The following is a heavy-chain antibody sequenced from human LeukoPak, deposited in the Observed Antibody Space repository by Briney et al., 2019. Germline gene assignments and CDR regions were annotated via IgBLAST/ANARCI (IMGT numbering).Heavy chain of an antibody. V-gene: IGHV3-48*03. J-gene: IGHJ4*02. CDR3: AREYPDNRDGWGY. Sequence: GGSLRLSCAASGFTFSSYEMNWVRQAPGKGLEWVSYISGSGSTIFYADSVKGRFTISRDNAKNSLYLQMNSLRVEDTAVYYCAREYPDNRDGWGYWGQGTLVTVSS. D-gene: IGHD1-1*01. CDR1: GFTFSSYE. CDR2: ISGSGSTI.